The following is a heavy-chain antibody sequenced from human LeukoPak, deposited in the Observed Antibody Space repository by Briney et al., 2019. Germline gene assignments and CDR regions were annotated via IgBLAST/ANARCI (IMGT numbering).Heavy chain of an antibody. D-gene: IGHD3-3*01. Sequence: GASVKVSCKASGGTFSSYAISWVRQAPGQGLEWMGGFIPIFGTANYAQKFQGRVTITADESTSTAYMELSSLRSEDTAVYYCAREYLGGHDFWSGYSDYWGQGTLVTVSS. V-gene: IGHV1-69*13. CDR3: AREYLGGHDFWSGYSDY. CDR1: GGTFSSYA. CDR2: FIPIFGTA. J-gene: IGHJ4*02.